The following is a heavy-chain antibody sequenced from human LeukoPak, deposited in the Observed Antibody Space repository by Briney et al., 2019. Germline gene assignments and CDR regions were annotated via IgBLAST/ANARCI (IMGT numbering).Heavy chain of an antibody. CDR1: GYSFTSYW. J-gene: IGHJ5*02. CDR3: ARILRYCTRSSCQSWFDP. D-gene: IGHD2-15*01. V-gene: IGHV5-51*01. CDR2: IYPGDSDT. Sequence: GEPLKISCKGSGYSFTSYWIAWVRQMPGKGLEWMGNIYPGDSDTRYSPSSQCQVTMSADKSISTAYLQWSSLQASDTAVYYCARILRYCTRSSCQSWFDPWGQGTLVTVS.